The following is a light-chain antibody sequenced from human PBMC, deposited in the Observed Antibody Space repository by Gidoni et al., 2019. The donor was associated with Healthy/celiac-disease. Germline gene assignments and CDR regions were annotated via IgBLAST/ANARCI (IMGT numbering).Light chain of an antibody. J-gene: IGKJ4*01. V-gene: IGKV3-20*01. CDR1: QSVSGSY. Sequence: EMVLTQSPGTLSLSPGERATLSCRASQSVSGSYLAWYQQKPGQAPRLLIYGASSRATGIPDRFSGSGSGTDFTLTISRLEPEDFAVYYCQQYGSSPTFGGXTKVEIK. CDR3: QQYGSSPT. CDR2: GAS.